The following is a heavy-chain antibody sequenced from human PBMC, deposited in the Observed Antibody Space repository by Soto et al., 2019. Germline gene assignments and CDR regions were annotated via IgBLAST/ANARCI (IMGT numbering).Heavy chain of an antibody. CDR3: ARDTSPGVNGLWYDAFDI. D-gene: IGHD2-8*01. Sequence: ASVKVSCKASGYTFTSYGISWVRQAPGQGLEWMGWISAYNGNTNYAQKLQGRVTMTTDTYTSTAYMELRSLRAEDTAVYFCARDTSPGVNGLWYDAFDIWGQGTMVTVSS. CDR2: ISAYNGNT. CDR1: GYTFTSYG. J-gene: IGHJ3*02. V-gene: IGHV1-18*01.